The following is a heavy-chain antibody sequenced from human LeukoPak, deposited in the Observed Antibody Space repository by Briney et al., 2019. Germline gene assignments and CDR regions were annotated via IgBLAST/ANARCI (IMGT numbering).Heavy chain of an antibody. CDR2: ITWTSSYI. J-gene: IGHJ4*02. CDR3: ARDPGPDDS. Sequence: GGSLRLPCAASGFSFSSSTMNWVRQAPGKGLEWVSSITWTSSYINYADSVKGRFTISRDNAKNSLFLQMNSLRAEDTAVYYCARDPGPDDSWGQGTLVTVSS. V-gene: IGHV3-21*01. CDR1: GFSFSSST.